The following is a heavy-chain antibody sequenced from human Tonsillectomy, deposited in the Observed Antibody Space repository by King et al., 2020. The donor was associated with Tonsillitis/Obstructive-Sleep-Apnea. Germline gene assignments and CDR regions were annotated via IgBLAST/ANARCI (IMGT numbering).Heavy chain of an antibody. CDR2: IYYSGIT. Sequence: QLQESGPGLVKPSETLSLTCTVSDGSISSSTYYWGWNRQPPGKGLEWIGTIYYSGITYYNPSLKSRVTISVDTSKNQFSLKLSFVTAADTAVYYCARQRGLGLFFDYWGQGTLVTVSS. V-gene: IGHV4-39*01. CDR1: DGSISSSTYY. CDR3: ARQRGLGLFFDY. J-gene: IGHJ4*02. D-gene: IGHD3-10*01.